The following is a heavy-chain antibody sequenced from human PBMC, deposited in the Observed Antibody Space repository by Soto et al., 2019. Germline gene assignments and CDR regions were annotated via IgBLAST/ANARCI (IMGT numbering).Heavy chain of an antibody. CDR2: IYYSGST. V-gene: IGHV4-31*03. CDR3: ARVPGYDFWSRYFRWFDP. CDR1: GGSISSGGYY. D-gene: IGHD3-3*01. Sequence: QVQLQESGPGLVKPSQTLSLTCTVSGGSISSGGYYWSWIRQHPGKGLEWIGYIYYSGSTYYNPSLNSRVTISVDTTKNQFSLKLSSVTAADTAVYYCARVPGYDFWSRYFRWFDPWGQGTLVTVSS. J-gene: IGHJ5*02.